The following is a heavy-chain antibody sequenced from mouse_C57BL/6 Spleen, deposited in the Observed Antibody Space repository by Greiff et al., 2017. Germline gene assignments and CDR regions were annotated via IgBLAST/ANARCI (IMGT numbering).Heavy chain of an antibody. CDR1: GFTFSDYY. CDR2: ISNGGGST. Sequence: EVQGVESGGGLVQPGGSLKLSCAASGFTFSDYYMYWVRQTPEKRLEWVAYISNGGGSTYYPDTVKGRFTIYRDNAKNTLYLQMSRLKSEDTAMYYCARLNGNYVLYFDYWGQGTTLTVSS. D-gene: IGHD2-1*01. CDR3: ARLNGNYVLYFDY. V-gene: IGHV5-12*01. J-gene: IGHJ2*01.